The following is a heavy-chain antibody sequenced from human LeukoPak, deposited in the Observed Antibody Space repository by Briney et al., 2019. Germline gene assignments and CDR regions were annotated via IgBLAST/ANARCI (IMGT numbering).Heavy chain of an antibody. Sequence: GGSLRLSCGASGFTFSSYWMHWVRQAPGKGLVWISRINSDGSTTSYADSVKGRFTISRDNAKNTLYLQMNSLRAEDTAVYYCARGGNITPFDYWGQGTLVTVSS. V-gene: IGHV3-74*01. CDR2: INSDGSTT. J-gene: IGHJ4*02. CDR1: GFTFSSYW. D-gene: IGHD2/OR15-2a*01. CDR3: ARGGNITPFDY.